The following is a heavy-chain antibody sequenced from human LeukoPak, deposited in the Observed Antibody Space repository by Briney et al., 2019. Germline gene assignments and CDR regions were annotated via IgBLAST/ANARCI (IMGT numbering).Heavy chain of an antibody. D-gene: IGHD5-18*01. CDR1: EYSFTNYW. CDR3: ARRGGYNYGYFDY. CDR2: IYPGDSDT. Sequence: GESLKVSCKGSEYSFTNYWIGWVRQTPGKGLEWMGLIYPGDSDTTYSPSFQGQVTISADKSIRTAYLQWSSLKASDTAMYYCARRGGYNYGYFDYWGQGTQVTVSS. V-gene: IGHV5-51*01. J-gene: IGHJ4*02.